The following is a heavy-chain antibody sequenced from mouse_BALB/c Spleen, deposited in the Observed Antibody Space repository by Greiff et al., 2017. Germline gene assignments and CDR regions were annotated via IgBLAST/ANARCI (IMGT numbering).Heavy chain of an antibody. CDR1: GFNFSSFG. J-gene: IGHJ2*01. CDR3: ASNEGNYGY. Sequence: EVKLMESGGGLVQPGGSRKLSCAASGFNFSSFGMHWVRQAPEKGLEWVAYISSGSSTIYYADTVKGRFNISRDNPKNTLFLRVTSLRSEDTAMYYCASNEGNYGYWGQGTTLTVSS. CDR2: ISSGSSTI. D-gene: IGHD2-1*01. V-gene: IGHV5-17*02.